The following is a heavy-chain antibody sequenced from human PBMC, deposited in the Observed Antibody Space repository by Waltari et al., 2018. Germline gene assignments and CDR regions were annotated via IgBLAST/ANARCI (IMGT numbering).Heavy chain of an antibody. J-gene: IGHJ1*01. CDR2: IYHDGTT. V-gene: IGHV4-38-2*01. Sequence: QVELQESGPGLVKPSETLSLTCAVPYYSITGGYYWGWVRPPPGKALEWIGNIYHDGTTYYSPSLKSRVIITLDTSENRFSLKLTSVTAADTAVYYCARLSLGYCRGASALCYKNDAWGQGTLVTVSS. CDR1: YYSITGGYY. D-gene: IGHD2-15*01. CDR3: ARLSLGYCRGASALCYKNDA.